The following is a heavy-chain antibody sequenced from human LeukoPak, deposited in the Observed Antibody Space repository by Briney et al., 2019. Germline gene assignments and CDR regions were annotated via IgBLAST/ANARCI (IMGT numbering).Heavy chain of an antibody. D-gene: IGHD6-13*01. CDR2: IYPGDSDA. V-gene: IGHV5-51*01. CDR3: ARLLRNIAAAVYYFDY. J-gene: IGHJ4*02. Sequence: GESLKISCKGSGYSFTTYWIGWVRQMPGKGLEWMGIIYPGDSDARYSPSFQGQVTISAGKSISTAYLQWSSLKASDTAMYYCARLLRNIAAAVYYFDYWGQGTLVTVSS. CDR1: GYSFTTYW.